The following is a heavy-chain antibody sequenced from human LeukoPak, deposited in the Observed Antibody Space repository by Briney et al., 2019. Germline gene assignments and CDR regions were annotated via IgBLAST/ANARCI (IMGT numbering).Heavy chain of an antibody. CDR2: ISPNSGGT. V-gene: IGHV1-2*02. CDR1: GYSFTGYY. D-gene: IGHD5-18*01. CDR3: ARVDTAMVAGGGDY. J-gene: IGHJ4*02. Sequence: ASVKVSCKASGYSFTGYYMHWVRQAPGQGLEWMGWISPNSGGTKYAQKFKGRVTMTRDTSISTAYMELSRLRSDDTAVYYCARVDTAMVAGGGDYWGQGTLVTVSS.